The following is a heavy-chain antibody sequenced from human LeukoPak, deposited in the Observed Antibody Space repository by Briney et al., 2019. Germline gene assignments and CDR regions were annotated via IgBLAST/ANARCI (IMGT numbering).Heavy chain of an antibody. CDR3: AKTADGSYYYGMDV. CDR2: LSGSGGST. Sequence: ETGRSLRLSCAASGFTFSSYGMHWVRQAPGKGLEWVSGLSGSGGSTYYADYVKGRFIISRDNSKNTLFLQMNSLRAEDTAVYYCAKTADGSYYYGMDVWGQGTTVTVSS. CDR1: GFTFSSYG. D-gene: IGHD6-13*01. V-gene: IGHV3-23*01. J-gene: IGHJ6*02.